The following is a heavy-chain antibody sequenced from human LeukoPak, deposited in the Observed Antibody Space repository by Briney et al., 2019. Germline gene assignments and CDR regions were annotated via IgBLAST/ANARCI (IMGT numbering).Heavy chain of an antibody. CDR1: GGSFSGYY. J-gene: IGHJ5*02. CDR3: AREKVRTPFHPLLSRWFDP. V-gene: IGHV4-34*01. Sequence: PSETLSLTCAVYGGSFSGYYWSWIRQPPGKGLEWIGEINHSGSTNYNPSLKSRVTISVDTSKNQFSLKLSSVTAADTVVYYCAREKVRTPFHPLLSRWFDPWGRGTRVPFPS. CDR2: INHSGST. D-gene: IGHD2/OR15-2a*01.